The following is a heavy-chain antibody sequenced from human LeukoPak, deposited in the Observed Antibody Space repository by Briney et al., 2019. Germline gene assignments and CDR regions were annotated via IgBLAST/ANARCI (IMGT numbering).Heavy chain of an antibody. CDR2: IYYTGST. CDR1: GGSISSSNYY. Sequence: SETLSLTCTVSGGSISSSNYYWGWIRQPPGKGLEWIGSIYYTGSTYYNRSLKSRVTISVDTSKNQFSLKLSSVTAADTAVYYCARVGGIHGHYYYYMDVWGKGTTVTVSS. J-gene: IGHJ6*03. D-gene: IGHD3-10*01. V-gene: IGHV4-39*07. CDR3: ARVGGIHGHYYYYMDV.